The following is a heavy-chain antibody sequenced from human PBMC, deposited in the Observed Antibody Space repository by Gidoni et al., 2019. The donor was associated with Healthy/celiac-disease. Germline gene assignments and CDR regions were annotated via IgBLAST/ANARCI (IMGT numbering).Heavy chain of an antibody. D-gene: IGHD4-17*01. CDR1: GGSISSGSYY. CDR2: IYTSGST. Sequence: QVQLQESGPGLVKPSQTLSLTCTVSGGSISSGSYYWSWIRQPAGKGLEWIGRIYTSGSTNYNPSLKSRVTISVDTSKNQFSLKLSSVTAADTAVYYCARAYGDYVSWFDPWGQGTLVTVSS. CDR3: ARAYGDYVSWFDP. V-gene: IGHV4-61*02. J-gene: IGHJ5*02.